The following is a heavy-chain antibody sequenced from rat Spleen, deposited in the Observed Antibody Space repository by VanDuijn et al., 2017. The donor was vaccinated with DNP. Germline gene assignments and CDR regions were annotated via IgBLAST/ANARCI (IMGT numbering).Heavy chain of an antibody. J-gene: IGHJ3*01. CDR2: ITGGSGIT. Sequence: EVQLVESGGDLVQPGRSLKLSCVASGFTFNNYWMAWIRQVPGKGLEWVASITGGSGITSYPDSVKGRFTISRDNAISTLYLEMNSLRSEDMATYYCARPYYNNHGGFAYWGQGTLVTVSS. CDR3: ARPYYNNHGGFAY. V-gene: IGHV5-31*01. D-gene: IGHD1-10*01. CDR1: GFTFNNYW.